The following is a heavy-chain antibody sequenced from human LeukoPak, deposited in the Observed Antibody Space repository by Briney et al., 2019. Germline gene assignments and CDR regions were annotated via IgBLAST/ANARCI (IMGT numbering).Heavy chain of an antibody. CDR1: GFTFSDYY. CDR3: AKERTKTYSSGWYPPGY. J-gene: IGHJ4*02. V-gene: IGHV3-23*01. CDR2: ISGSGGST. Sequence: GGSLRLSCAASGFTFSDYYMSWVRQAPGKGLEWVSAISGSGGSTYYADSVKGRFTISRDNSKNTLYLQMNSLRAEDTAVYYCAKERTKTYSSGWYPPGYWGQGTLVTVSS. D-gene: IGHD6-19*01.